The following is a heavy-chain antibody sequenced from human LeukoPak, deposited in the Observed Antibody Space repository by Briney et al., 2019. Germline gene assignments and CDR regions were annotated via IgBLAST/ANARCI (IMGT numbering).Heavy chain of an antibody. CDR3: ARDLVLGRGYDSRDY. D-gene: IGHD5-12*01. Sequence: ASVTVSCTASVYTFTGYYMHWVRQAPGQGLEWMGWIIPNSGGTNSAQKFQGRVTMTRDTSISTAYMELSRLTSDDTAVYYCARDLVLGRGYDSRDYWGQGTLVTVST. CDR1: VYTFTGYY. CDR2: IIPNSGGT. J-gene: IGHJ4*02. V-gene: IGHV1-2*02.